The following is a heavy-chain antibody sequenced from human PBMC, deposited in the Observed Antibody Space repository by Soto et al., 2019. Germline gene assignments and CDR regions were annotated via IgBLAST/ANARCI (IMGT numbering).Heavy chain of an antibody. V-gene: IGHV3-7*01. CDR1: GFTFSSYW. J-gene: IGHJ6*03. CDR2: IKQDGSEK. Sequence: PGGSLRLSCAASGFTFSSYWMSWVRQAPGKGLEWVANIKQDGSEKYYVDSVKGRFTISRDNAKNSLYLQMNSLRAEDTAVHYCARVNEYSSSSTFYYYYYMDVWGKGTTVTVSS. CDR3: ARVNEYSSSSTFYYYYYMDV. D-gene: IGHD6-6*01.